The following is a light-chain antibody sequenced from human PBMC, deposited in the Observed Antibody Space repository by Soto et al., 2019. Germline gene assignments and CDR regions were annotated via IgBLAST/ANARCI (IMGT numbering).Light chain of an antibody. J-gene: IGKJ1*01. CDR1: QSVSSSY. V-gene: IGKV3-20*01. CDR2: GAS. Sequence: EIVLTQSPGTLSLSPGERATLSCRASQSVSSSYLAWYQQKPGQAPRLLIYGASSRATGIPDRFSGSESGTDFTLTISRLEPEDFAVYYCQQYGRSTRTFGRGTKVEIK. CDR3: QQYGRSTRT.